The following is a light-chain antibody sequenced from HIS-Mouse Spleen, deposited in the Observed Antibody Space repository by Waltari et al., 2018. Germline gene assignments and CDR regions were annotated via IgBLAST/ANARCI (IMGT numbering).Light chain of an antibody. Sequence: QSALTQPASGSGSPGQSITISCTGTSSDVGGYNDVSWYQQHPGKAPKLMIYDVSNRPSGVSNRFSGSKSGNTASLTISGLQAEDEADYYCSSYTSSSVVFGGGTKLTVL. CDR1: SSDVGGYND. J-gene: IGLJ2*01. CDR3: SSYTSSSVV. V-gene: IGLV2-14*03. CDR2: DVS.